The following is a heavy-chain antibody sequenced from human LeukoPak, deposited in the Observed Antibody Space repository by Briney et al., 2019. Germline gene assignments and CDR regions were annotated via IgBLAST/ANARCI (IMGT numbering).Heavy chain of an antibody. CDR3: ARRRSVEMATIWFDP. CDR1: GGSISSGSYY. V-gene: IGHV4-61*02. D-gene: IGHD5-24*01. CDR2: IYTSGST. J-gene: IGHJ5*02. Sequence: PSQTLSLTCTVSGGSISSGSYYWSWIRQPAGKGLEWIGRIYTSGSTNYNPSLKSRVTISVDTSKNQFSLKLSSVTAADTAVYYCARRRSVEMATIWFDPWGQGTLVTVSS.